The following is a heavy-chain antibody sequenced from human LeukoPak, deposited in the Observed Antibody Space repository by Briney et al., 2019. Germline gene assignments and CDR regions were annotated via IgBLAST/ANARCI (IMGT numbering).Heavy chain of an antibody. V-gene: IGHV3-53*01. CDR1: GFTFSRYW. D-gene: IGHD6-19*01. Sequence: PGGSLRLSCAASGFTFSRYWMSWVRQAPGKGLEWLSVIYDTGGTFYSDSVKGRFTISRDYSKNTLYLQMSSLRADDTAVYYCARDSNGPAFWGQGTLVTVSS. J-gene: IGHJ4*02. CDR3: ARDSNGPAF. CDR2: IYDTGGT.